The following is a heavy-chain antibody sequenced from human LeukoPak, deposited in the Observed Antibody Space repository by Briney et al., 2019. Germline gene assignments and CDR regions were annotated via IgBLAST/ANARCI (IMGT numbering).Heavy chain of an antibody. CDR2: ISSSGSII. Sequence: PGGSLRLSCAASGFTFSDYYMSWIRQAPGKGLEWVSYISSSGSIIYYADSVKGRFTISRDNAKNSLYLQMNSLRAEDTAVYYCARSLFVFGSGSSHDAFDIWGQGTMVTVSS. J-gene: IGHJ3*02. CDR1: GFTFSDYY. D-gene: IGHD3-10*01. V-gene: IGHV3-11*04. CDR3: ARSLFVFGSGSSHDAFDI.